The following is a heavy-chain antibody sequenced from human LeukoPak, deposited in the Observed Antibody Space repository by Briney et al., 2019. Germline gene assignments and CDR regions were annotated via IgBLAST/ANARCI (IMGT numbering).Heavy chain of an antibody. J-gene: IGHJ4*02. Sequence: PGGSLRLSCAASGFTFSTYSMKWVRQAPGKGLEWVSYISDSSAMYYADSLRGRFTISRENDKNSLFLQMNSLRAEDTAVYYCARDGGYSGYDADCWGQGTLVTVSS. D-gene: IGHD5-12*01. CDR2: ISDSSAM. CDR3: ARDGGYSGYDADC. CDR1: GFTFSTYS. V-gene: IGHV3-48*01.